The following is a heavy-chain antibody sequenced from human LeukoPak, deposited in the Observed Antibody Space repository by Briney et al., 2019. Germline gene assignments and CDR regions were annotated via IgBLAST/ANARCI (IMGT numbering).Heavy chain of an antibody. D-gene: IGHD1-26*01. Sequence: GGSLRLSCAASGFTFSDYNMRWIRQAPGKGLEWVSSISRRGSTKYYADSVKGRFTISRDNAKNSLFLQMNSLRAEDTAVYYCARDLAGELNHFDYWGQGTLVTVSS. CDR3: ARDLAGELNHFDY. CDR1: GFTFSDYN. CDR2: ISRRGSTK. V-gene: IGHV3-11*04. J-gene: IGHJ4*02.